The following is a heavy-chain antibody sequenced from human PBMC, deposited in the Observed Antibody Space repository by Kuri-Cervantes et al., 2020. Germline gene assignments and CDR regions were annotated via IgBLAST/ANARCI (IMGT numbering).Heavy chain of an antibody. CDR2: IYYSGST. J-gene: IGHJ6*02. V-gene: IGHV4-39*01. Sequence: SETLSLTCTVSGGSISSSSYYWGWIRQPPGKGLEWIGSIYYSGSTYYNPSLKSRVTISVDTSKNQFSLKLSSVTDADTAVYYCARHFARLRYFDYGMDVWGQGTTVTVSS. CDR1: GGSISSSSYY. CDR3: ARHFARLRYFDYGMDV. D-gene: IGHD3-9*01.